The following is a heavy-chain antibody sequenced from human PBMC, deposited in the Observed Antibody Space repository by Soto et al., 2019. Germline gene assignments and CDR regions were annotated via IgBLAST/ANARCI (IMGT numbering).Heavy chain of an antibody. D-gene: IGHD3-3*01. V-gene: IGHV3-9*01. J-gene: IGHJ6*01. CDR1: GFTFDDYA. Sequence: EVQLVESGGGLVQPGRSLRLSCAASGFTFDDYAMHWVRQAPGKGLEWVSGISWNSGSIGYADSVKGRFTISRDNAKNSLYLQMNSLRAEDTALYYCAKDRTFDDFWSGYYGYYGMDVW. CDR2: ISWNSGSI. CDR3: AKDRTFDDFWSGYYGYYGMDV.